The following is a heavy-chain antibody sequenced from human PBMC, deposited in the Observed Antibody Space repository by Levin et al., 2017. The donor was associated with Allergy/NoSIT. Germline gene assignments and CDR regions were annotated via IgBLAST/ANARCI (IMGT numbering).Heavy chain of an antibody. CDR2: IYHSGST. J-gene: IGHJ3*02. CDR1: GGSISSGGYS. V-gene: IGHV4-30-2*01. Sequence: SETLSLTCAVSGGSISSGGYSWSWIRQPPGKGLEWIGYIYHSGSTYYNPSLKSRVTISVDRSKNQFSLKLSSVTAADTAVYYCARTYGYYDILTGYSAAEDAFDIWGQGTMVTVSS. CDR3: ARTYGYYDILTGYSAAEDAFDI. D-gene: IGHD3-9*01.